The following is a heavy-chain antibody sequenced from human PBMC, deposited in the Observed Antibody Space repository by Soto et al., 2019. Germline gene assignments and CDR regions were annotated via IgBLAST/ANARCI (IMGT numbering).Heavy chain of an antibody. CDR3: SMGVYGGQGSSAVDI. Sequence: QLQLQESGPGLVKPSETLSLTCTVSGGSISSSSYYWGWIRQPPGKGLEWIGSIYYSGSTYYNPSLTDGVTISVDTSCNKFSCRLCSVTAADTAVYYCSMGVYGGQGSSAVDIWGQGSMVTVCS. J-gene: IGHJ3*02. CDR1: GGSISSSSYY. CDR2: IYYSGST. D-gene: IGHD4-17*01. V-gene: IGHV4-39*01.